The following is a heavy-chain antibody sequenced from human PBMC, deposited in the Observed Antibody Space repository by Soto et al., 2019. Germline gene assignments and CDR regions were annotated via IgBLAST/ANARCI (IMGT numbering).Heavy chain of an antibody. CDR1: GGTFSSYA. V-gene: IGHV1-69*13. CDR3: ARDGIYYYDSSGRGFDI. D-gene: IGHD3-22*01. CDR2: IIPIFGTA. J-gene: IGHJ3*02. Sequence: GASVKVSCKASGGTFSSYAISRVRQAPGQGLEWMGGIIPIFGTANYAQKFQGRVTITADESTSTAYMELSSLRSEDTAVYYCARDGIYYYDSSGRGFDIWGQGTMVTVSS.